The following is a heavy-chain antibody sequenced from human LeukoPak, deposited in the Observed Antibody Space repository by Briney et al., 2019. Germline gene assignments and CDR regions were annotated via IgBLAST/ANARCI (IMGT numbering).Heavy chain of an antibody. J-gene: IGHJ4*02. Sequence: GGSLRLACAAAGFTFDDYGMSWVSQAAGKGREWVSGINWIGGSTGYGDSVEGRFTISRDNAKNSLYLQMNSLRTEDTACYYCASVEVYYYDSTGYSVYWGQGTLVTVSS. CDR3: ASVEVYYYDSTGYSVY. CDR1: GFTFDDYG. D-gene: IGHD3-22*01. V-gene: IGHV3-20*04. CDR2: INWIGGST.